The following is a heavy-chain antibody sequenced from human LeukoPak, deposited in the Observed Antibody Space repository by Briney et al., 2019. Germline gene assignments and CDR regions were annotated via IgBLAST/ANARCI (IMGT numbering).Heavy chain of an antibody. J-gene: IGHJ6*02. D-gene: IGHD2-15*01. CDR2: IRSSSET. CDR3: ARDLTRYCSGGSCYHRYGMDV. CDR1: GFIFSQYS. Sequence: PGGSLRLSCAASGFIFSQYSMNWVRQAPGKGLEWVSHIRSSSETFYADSVKGRFTISRDNSKNTLYLQMNSLRAEDTAVYYCARDLTRYCSGGSCYHRYGMDVWGQGTTVTVSS. V-gene: IGHV3-48*01.